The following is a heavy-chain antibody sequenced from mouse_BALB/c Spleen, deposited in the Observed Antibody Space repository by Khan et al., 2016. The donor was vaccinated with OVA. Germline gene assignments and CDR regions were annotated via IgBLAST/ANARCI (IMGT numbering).Heavy chain of an antibody. Sequence: EVQLQESGPELVKPGASVKMSCKASGYTFTSYVMHWVRQKPGQGLEWIGYIYPYNDDTKFNEKFKGKATLTSDKSSSTACMELSSLTSEDSACYYCARNYRYDVYFDYWGQGTTLTVSS. CDR3: ARNYRYDVYFDY. V-gene: IGHV1S136*01. CDR1: GYTFTSYV. CDR2: IYPYNDDT. D-gene: IGHD2-14*01. J-gene: IGHJ2*01.